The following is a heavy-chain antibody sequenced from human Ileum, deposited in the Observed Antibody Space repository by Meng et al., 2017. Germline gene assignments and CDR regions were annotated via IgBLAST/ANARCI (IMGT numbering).Heavy chain of an antibody. CDR3: ARGLLAAGRLDY. D-gene: IGHD6-13*01. Sequence: GESLKTPCAASGFTISSYAMHWVRQAPGKGLEWVAVISYDGSNKYYADSVKGRFTISRDNSKNTLYLQMNSLRAEDTAVYYCARGLLAAGRLDYWGQGTLVTVSS. J-gene: IGHJ4*02. CDR1: GFTISSYA. V-gene: IGHV3-30*01. CDR2: ISYDGSNK.